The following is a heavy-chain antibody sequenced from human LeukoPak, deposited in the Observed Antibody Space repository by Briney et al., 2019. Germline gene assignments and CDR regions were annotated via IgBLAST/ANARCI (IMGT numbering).Heavy chain of an antibody. V-gene: IGHV1-18*01. CDR3: ARGQALRYFDWLPSRDVWFDP. CDR1: GYKFTSYG. Sequence: GASVKVSCKASGYKFTSYGISWVRQAPGQGLEWMGWISTYNGHTNYAQKFQGRVTMTTETSTSTAYMDLRSLRSDDTAVYYCARGQALRYFDWLPSRDVWFDPWGQGTLVTVSS. D-gene: IGHD3-9*01. CDR2: ISTYNGHT. J-gene: IGHJ5*02.